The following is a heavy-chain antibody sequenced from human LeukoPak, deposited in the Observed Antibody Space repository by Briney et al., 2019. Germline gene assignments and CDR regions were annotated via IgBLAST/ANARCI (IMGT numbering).Heavy chain of an antibody. CDR3: ARAYDFWSGYYPYFDY. J-gene: IGHJ4*02. D-gene: IGHD3-3*01. Sequence: PSGTLSFTCTVSGGSISSGDYYWSWIRQPPGKGLEWIGYIYYSGSTYYNPSLKSRVTISVDTTKNQFYLKLSSVAAADTAVYYCARAYDFWSGYYPYFDYWGQGTLVTVSS. V-gene: IGHV4-30-4*08. CDR1: GGSISSGDYY. CDR2: IYYSGST.